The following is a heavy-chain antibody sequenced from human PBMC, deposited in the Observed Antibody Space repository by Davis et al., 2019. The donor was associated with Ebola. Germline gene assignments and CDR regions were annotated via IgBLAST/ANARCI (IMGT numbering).Heavy chain of an antibody. J-gene: IGHJ4*02. CDR1: GGSISSGGYS. CDR2: IYHSGST. Sequence: SETLSLTCAVSGGSISSGGYSWSWIRQPPGKGLEWIGYIYHSGSTYYNPSLKSRVTISVDRSKNQFSLKLSSVTAADTAVYYCARVRKYQLLSLDYWGQGTLVTVSS. D-gene: IGHD2-2*01. V-gene: IGHV4-30-2*01. CDR3: ARVRKYQLLSLDY.